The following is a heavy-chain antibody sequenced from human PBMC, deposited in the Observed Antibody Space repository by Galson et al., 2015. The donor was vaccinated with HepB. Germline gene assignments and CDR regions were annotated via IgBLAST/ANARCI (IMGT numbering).Heavy chain of an antibody. J-gene: IGHJ6*02. CDR2: VGYRGNV. Sequence: SETLSLTCNVSGDSINSGYWSWLRRPPGKGLEWLGYVGYRGNVLYGPSFKSRGSISLHTSKTQFSLELRSVTAADTAIYYCAKSRLYYIMDVWSQGTTVTVAS. V-gene: IGHV4-59*01. CDR1: GDSINSGY. CDR3: AKSRLYYIMDV. D-gene: IGHD3-10*01.